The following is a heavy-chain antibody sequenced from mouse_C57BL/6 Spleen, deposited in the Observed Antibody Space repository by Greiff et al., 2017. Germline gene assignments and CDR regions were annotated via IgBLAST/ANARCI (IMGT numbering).Heavy chain of an antibody. CDR2: ISYDGSN. J-gene: IGHJ2*01. CDR1: GYSITSGYY. CDR3: ARWTGSQGYYFDY. V-gene: IGHV3-6*01. D-gene: IGHD3-2*02. Sequence: EVKLMESGPGLVKPSQSLSLTCSVTGYSITSGYYWNWIRQFPGNKLEWMGYISYDGSNNYNPSLRNRISITRDTYKNQFFLKLNSVTTEDTATYYGARWTGSQGYYFDYWGQGTTLTVSS.